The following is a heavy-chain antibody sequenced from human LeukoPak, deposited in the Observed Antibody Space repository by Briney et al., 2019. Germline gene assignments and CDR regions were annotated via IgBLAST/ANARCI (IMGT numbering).Heavy chain of an antibody. CDR3: ARVVVAATPRAFDI. J-gene: IGHJ3*02. CDR2: ISSSSSYI. D-gene: IGHD2-15*01. Sequence: PGGSERLSCAASGFTFSSYSMNWVRQAPGKGLEWVSSISSSSSYIYYADSVKGRFTISRDNAKNSLYLQMNSLRAEDTAVYYCARVVVAATPRAFDIWGQGTMVTVSS. V-gene: IGHV3-21*01. CDR1: GFTFSSYS.